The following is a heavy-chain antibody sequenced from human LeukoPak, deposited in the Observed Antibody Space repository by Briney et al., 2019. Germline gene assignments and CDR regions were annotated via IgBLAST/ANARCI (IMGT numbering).Heavy chain of an antibody. CDR1: GFNVSSNY. Sequence: GGSLRLSCAASGFNVSSNYMSWIRQAPGKGLEWISLIHSGGITYYADSVKGRFTISRDNSKNTLYLQMNSLRAEDTAVYYCAKDYYGSGRWGRYGMDVWGQGTTVTVSS. CDR2: IHSGGIT. D-gene: IGHD3-10*01. CDR3: AKDYYGSGRWGRYGMDV. V-gene: IGHV3-53*01. J-gene: IGHJ6*02.